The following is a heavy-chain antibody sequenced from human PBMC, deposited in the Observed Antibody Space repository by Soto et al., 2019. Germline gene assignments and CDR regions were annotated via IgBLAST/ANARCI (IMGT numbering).Heavy chain of an antibody. V-gene: IGHV3-23*01. D-gene: IGHD2-15*01. CDR1: GFTFTSYA. CDR3: AKAPSGYCSGGSCYGLHYYYYGMDV. CDR2: ISGSGGST. Sequence: EVQLLESGGGLVQPGGSLRLSCAASGFTFTSYAMSWVRQAPGKGLEWVSAISGSGGSTYYADSVKGRFTISRDNSKNTLYLQMNSLRAEDTAVYYCAKAPSGYCSGGSCYGLHYYYYGMDVWGQGTTVTVSS. J-gene: IGHJ6*02.